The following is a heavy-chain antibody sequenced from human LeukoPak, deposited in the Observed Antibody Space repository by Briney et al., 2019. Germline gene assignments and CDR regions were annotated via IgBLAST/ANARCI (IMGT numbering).Heavy chain of an antibody. V-gene: IGHV4-61*02. D-gene: IGHD2-15*01. CDR2: IYTSGTT. CDR1: GDSISSGRSY. Sequence: SETLSLTCSVSGDSISSGRSYWSWIRQPAGKGLEWIGRIYTSGTTDYNPSLKSRVTISVDTSKNQFSLRLSSVTAADTAVYFCARDLGYCSGGRCYLNWFDPWGQGTLVTVSS. J-gene: IGHJ5*02. CDR3: ARDLGYCSGGRCYLNWFDP.